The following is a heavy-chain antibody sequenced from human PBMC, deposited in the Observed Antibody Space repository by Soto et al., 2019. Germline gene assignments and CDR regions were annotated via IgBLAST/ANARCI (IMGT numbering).Heavy chain of an antibody. CDR1: GFTFSSYA. CDR3: GKLRWGSDNWFDP. V-gene: IGHV3-23*01. CDR2: ISGSGDST. J-gene: IGHJ5*02. Sequence: EVQLLESGGGLVQPGGSLRLSCAASGFTFSSYAMSWVRRTPGKGLEWVSAISGSGDSTYYADSVKGRFTISRDNSKNTRYLQMNSLRAEDTAVYYCGKLRWGSDNWFDPWGQGTLVTVSS. D-gene: IGHD3-10*01.